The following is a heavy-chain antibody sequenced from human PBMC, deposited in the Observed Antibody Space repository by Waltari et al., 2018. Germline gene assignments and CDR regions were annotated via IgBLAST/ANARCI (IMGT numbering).Heavy chain of an antibody. CDR3: ARDRDGYKKADL. J-gene: IGHJ5*02. CDR2: INSRGSTI. V-gene: IGHV3-48*03. Sequence: VQLVESGGDLVQPGGSLVLPCEASGFPFRDFEMNWVRQAPGKGLEWLSYINSRGSTIYYADSVKGRFTVSRDNAKSSLYLQMNSLRVEDTAVYYCARDRDGYKKADLWGQGTLVTVSS. D-gene: IGHD5-12*01. CDR1: GFPFRDFE.